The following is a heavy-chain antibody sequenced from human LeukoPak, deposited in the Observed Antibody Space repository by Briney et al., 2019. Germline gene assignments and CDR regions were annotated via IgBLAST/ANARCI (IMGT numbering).Heavy chain of an antibody. Sequence: KPSETLSLTCAVYGGSFSGYYWSWIRQPPGKGLEWIGYISYSGNTNYNPSLKSRVTISVDTSKNQFSLKLTSVTAADTAVYYCARQGGYIAPLALWGQGTLVTVSA. CDR1: GGSFSGYY. CDR2: ISYSGNT. D-gene: IGHD5-12*01. V-gene: IGHV4-59*08. CDR3: ARQGGYIAPLAL. J-gene: IGHJ4*02.